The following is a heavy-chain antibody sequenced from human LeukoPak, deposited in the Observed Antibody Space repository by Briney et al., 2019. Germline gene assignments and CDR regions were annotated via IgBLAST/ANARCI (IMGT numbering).Heavy chain of an antibody. CDR2: IIPIFGTA. CDR1: GGTFTSYA. Sequence: SVKVSCKASGGTFTSYAISWVRQAPGQGLEWMGGIIPIFGTANYAQKFQGRVTITADESTSTAYMELSSLRSEDTAVYYCARGGGPITIFGVVTARWYYFDYWGQGTLVTVSS. CDR3: ARGGGPITIFGVVTARWYYFDY. V-gene: IGHV1-69*13. D-gene: IGHD3-3*01. J-gene: IGHJ4*02.